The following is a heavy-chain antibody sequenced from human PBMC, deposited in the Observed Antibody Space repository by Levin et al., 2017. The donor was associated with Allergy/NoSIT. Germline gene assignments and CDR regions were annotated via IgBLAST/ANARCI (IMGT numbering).Heavy chain of an antibody. V-gene: IGHV3-30*18. J-gene: IGHJ4*02. CDR1: GFGFNSFA. CDR2: ISYDGTIE. CDR3: AKDLRIAAAGRGDFDY. D-gene: IGHD6-13*01. Sequence: GESLKISCAASGFGFNSFAMHWVRQAPGKGLEWVAFISYDGTIEYYADSVKGRFTISRDNSKSTLFLQMNSLRTDDSAVYYCAKDLRIAAAGRGDFDYWGQGTQVTVSS.